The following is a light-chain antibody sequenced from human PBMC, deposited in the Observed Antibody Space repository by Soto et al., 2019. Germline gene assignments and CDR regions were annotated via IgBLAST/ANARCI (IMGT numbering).Light chain of an antibody. CDR1: QDISSY. V-gene: IGKV1-39*01. CDR2: IAS. J-gene: IGKJ2*01. Sequence: DLQMTQSPSSLSASVGDRVTITCRASQDISSYLNWYQQQPGKAPNLLISIASTLQSGVPSRFSGSGFGTEFTLTISSLEPEDFATYYCQQSYGSPYTFGQGTKLEIE. CDR3: QQSYGSPYT.